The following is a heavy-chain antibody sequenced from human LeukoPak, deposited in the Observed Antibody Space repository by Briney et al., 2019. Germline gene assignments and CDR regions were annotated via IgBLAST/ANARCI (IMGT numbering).Heavy chain of an antibody. CDR2: IIPIFGTA. CDR3: ARGCSGGSCYSSWAFDI. CDR1: GCTFSSYA. Sequence: SVKVSCKASGCTFSSYAISWVRQAPGQGLEWMGRIIPIFGTANYAQKFQGRVTITTDESTSTAYMGLSSLRSEDTAVYYCARGCSGGSCYSSWAFDIWGQGTMVTVSS. V-gene: IGHV1-69*05. J-gene: IGHJ3*02. D-gene: IGHD2-15*01.